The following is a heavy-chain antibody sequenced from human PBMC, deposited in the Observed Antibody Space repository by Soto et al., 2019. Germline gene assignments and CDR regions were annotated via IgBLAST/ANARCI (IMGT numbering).Heavy chain of an antibody. CDR1: GGSISPYY. J-gene: IGHJ6*02. D-gene: IGHD4-17*01. Sequence: QVQLQESGPGLVKPSETLSLTCTVSGGSISPYYWSWIRQFPGKGLEWLGYIYYRGSTDYNPSLKSRVTISVDTSKNQFSLKLSSVTAADTAVYYCARDLRFQGHDYADYLGYGMDVWGQGTTVTVSS. V-gene: IGHV4-59*01. CDR2: IYYRGST. CDR3: ARDLRFQGHDYADYLGYGMDV.